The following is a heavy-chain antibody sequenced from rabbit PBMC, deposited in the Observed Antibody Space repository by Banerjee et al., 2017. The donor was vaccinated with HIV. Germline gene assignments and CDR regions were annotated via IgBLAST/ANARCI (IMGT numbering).Heavy chain of an antibody. Sequence: QLKETGGGLVQPGGSLKLSCKASGFDFSSYYMSWVRQAPGKGLEWIGYIDPVFGSTYYASWVNGRFTISSHNAQNTLYLQLTSLTAADTATYFCARAPNSYDDYGDLPHFNLWGPGTLVTVS. J-gene: IGHJ4*01. CDR3: ARAPNSYDDYGDLPHFNL. CDR2: IDPVFGST. V-gene: IGHV1S7*01. D-gene: IGHD2-1*01. CDR1: GFDFSSYY.